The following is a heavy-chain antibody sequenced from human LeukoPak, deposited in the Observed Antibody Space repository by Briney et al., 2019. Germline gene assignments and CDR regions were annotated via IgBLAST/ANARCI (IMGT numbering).Heavy chain of an antibody. D-gene: IGHD3/OR15-3a*01. CDR1: GGSISSYY. Sequence: PSETLSLTCTVSGGSISSYYWSWIRQPPGKGLEWIGYIYYSGSTNYNPSLKSRVTISIDTSKNQFSLKLTSVTAADTAVYYCAKQTGSGLFILPGDQGTLVTVSS. CDR3: AKQTGSGLFILP. V-gene: IGHV4-59*08. CDR2: IYYSGST. J-gene: IGHJ4*02.